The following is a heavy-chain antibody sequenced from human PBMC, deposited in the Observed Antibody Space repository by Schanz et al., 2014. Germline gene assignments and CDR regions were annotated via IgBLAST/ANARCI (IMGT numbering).Heavy chain of an antibody. Sequence: QVQLVQSGGEVRKPGASVKVSCKASGYIFGSHGMTWVRQAPGQGLEWMGLINPSVGNTNYAQKFRGRVTMTRDTSTSTVYMELSSLRSEDTAVYFCARGPSTGAFDIWGRGTMVTVSS. J-gene: IGHJ3*02. CDR3: ARGPSTGAFDI. CDR2: INPSVGNT. CDR1: GYIFGSHG. V-gene: IGHV1-46*03.